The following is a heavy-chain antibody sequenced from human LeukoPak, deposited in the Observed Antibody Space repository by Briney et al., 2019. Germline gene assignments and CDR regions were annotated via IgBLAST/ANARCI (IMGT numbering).Heavy chain of an antibody. Sequence: GGSLRLSCAVSGFTFSSYGMHWVRQAPGKGLEWVAVIPFDGSDKYYADSVKGRFAISRDNSKNTVFLQMNSLRAEDTAVYYCAKERYDAFDIWGQGTMVTVSS. J-gene: IGHJ3*02. CDR1: GFTFSSYG. V-gene: IGHV3-30*18. CDR2: IPFDGSDK. CDR3: AKERYDAFDI.